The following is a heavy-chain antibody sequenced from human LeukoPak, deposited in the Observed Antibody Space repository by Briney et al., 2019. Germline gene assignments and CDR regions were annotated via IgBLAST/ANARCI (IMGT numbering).Heavy chain of an antibody. CDR1: GGSISSGSYY. D-gene: IGHD3-9*01. CDR2: IYTSGST. V-gene: IGHV4-61*02. J-gene: IGHJ5*02. Sequence: PSETLSLTCTVSGGSISSGSYYWSWIRQPAGKGLEWIGRIYTSGSTNYNPSLKSRVTISVDTSKNQFSLKLSSVTAADTAVYYCARANYDILTGSNWFDPWGQGTLVTVSS. CDR3: ARANYDILTGSNWFDP.